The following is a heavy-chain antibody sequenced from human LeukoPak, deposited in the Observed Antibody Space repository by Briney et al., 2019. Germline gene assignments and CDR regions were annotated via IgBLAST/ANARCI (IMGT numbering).Heavy chain of an antibody. CDR1: GGSISSYY. D-gene: IGHD2-21*02. J-gene: IGHJ5*02. V-gene: IGHV4-4*07. Sequence: SETLSLTRTVSGGSISSYYWTWIRQPAGKGPEWIGRIHASGSTNYNPSLKSRVNISVDTSKNQFSLRLNSVTAADTAVYYCARVTDPRYNWFDPWGQGTLVTVSS. CDR2: IHASGST. CDR3: ARVTDPRYNWFDP.